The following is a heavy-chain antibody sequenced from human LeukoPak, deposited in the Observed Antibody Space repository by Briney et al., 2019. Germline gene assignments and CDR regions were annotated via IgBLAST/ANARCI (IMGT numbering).Heavy chain of an antibody. CDR1: GGTFSSYA. V-gene: IGHV1-69*01. J-gene: IGHJ1*01. Sequence: ASVKVSCKASGGTFSSYAISWVRQAPGQGLEWMGGIIPIFGTANYAQKFQGRVTITADESTSTAYMELSSLRSEDTAVYYCARAADYYDSSGYEYFQHWGQGTLVTVSS. CDR3: ARAADYYDSSGYEYFQH. D-gene: IGHD3-22*01. CDR2: IIPIFGTA.